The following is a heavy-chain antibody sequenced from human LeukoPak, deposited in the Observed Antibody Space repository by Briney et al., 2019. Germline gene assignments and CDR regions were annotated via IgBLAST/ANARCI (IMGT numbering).Heavy chain of an antibody. CDR3: ARDCSGGSCYGAFDI. Sequence: SETLSLTCTVSGASIRSGDYYWSWIRQPPGKGLEWIGYIYDSGSTYYNPSLKSRITISVDTSENRFSLKLSSVTAIDTAVYYCARDCSGGSCYGAFDIWGQGTMVTVSS. V-gene: IGHV4-30-4*01. CDR2: IYDSGST. J-gene: IGHJ3*02. D-gene: IGHD2-15*01. CDR1: GASIRSGDYY.